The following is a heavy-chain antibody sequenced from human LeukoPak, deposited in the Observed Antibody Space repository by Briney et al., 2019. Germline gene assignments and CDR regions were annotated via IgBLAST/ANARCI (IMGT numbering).Heavy chain of an antibody. D-gene: IGHD7-27*01. CDR3: AIDPNWGTHS. CDR1: GFTFSSYA. V-gene: IGHV3-30-3*01. CDR2: ISYDGSNK. J-gene: IGHJ4*02. Sequence: GGSLRLSCAASGFTFSSYAMHWVRQAPGKGLEWVAVISYDGSNKYYADSVKGRFTISRDNSKNTLYLQMNSLRVEDTAVYYCAIDPNWGTHSWGQGVLVTVSS.